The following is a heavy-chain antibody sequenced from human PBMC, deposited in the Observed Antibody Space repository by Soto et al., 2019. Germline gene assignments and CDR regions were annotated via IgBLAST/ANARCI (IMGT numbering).Heavy chain of an antibody. V-gene: IGHV4-34*01. J-gene: IGHJ4*02. Sequence: SETLSLTCAVYGGSFSDFYWSWIRQSPGKGLEWLGEINYSGNTNYNPSLKSRITISAETSKKELYLKLTSVTAADTAISYCSCYARDYWGQGTLVTVSS. CDR2: INYSGNT. CDR1: GGSFSDFY. CDR3: SCYARDY. D-gene: IGHD2-15*01.